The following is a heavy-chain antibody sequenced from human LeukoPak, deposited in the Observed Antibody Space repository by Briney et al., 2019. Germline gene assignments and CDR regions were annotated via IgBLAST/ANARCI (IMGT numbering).Heavy chain of an antibody. CDR2: IYYSGST. CDR3: ARTPIVLVTDYWYFDL. J-gene: IGHJ2*01. V-gene: IGHV4-30-4*08. Sequence: SETLSLTCTVSGGSISSGDYYWSWSRQPPGKGLEWIGYIYYSGSTYYNPSLKSRVTISVDTSKNQFSLKLSSVTAADTAVYYCARTPIVLVTDYWYFDLWGRGTLVTVSS. CDR1: GGSISSGDYY. D-gene: IGHD2-21*02.